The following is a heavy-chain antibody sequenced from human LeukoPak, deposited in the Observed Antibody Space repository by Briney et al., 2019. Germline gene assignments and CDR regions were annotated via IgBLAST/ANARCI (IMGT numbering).Heavy chain of an antibody. CDR3: ASSDCGGDCYVPLGSY. V-gene: IGHV3-7*01. CDR2: IKPDGSAQ. D-gene: IGHD2-21*02. Sequence: GGSLRLSCATSGFTFSSNWMSWVRHVPGRGLDWVANIKPDGSAQYYAASVKGRFTVSRDNAKNSLYLQMNSLRVEDTAVYYCASSDCGGDCYVPLGSYWGQGTLVTVSS. CDR1: GFTFSSNW. J-gene: IGHJ4*02.